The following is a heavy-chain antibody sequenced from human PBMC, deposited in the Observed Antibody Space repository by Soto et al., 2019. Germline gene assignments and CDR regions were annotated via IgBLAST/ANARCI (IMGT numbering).Heavy chain of an antibody. V-gene: IGHV5-51*01. CDR2: IYPGDSDT. J-gene: IGHJ4*02. CDR3: ARQSAYYYDSSGYYFDY. CDR1: GYSFTSYW. D-gene: IGHD3-22*01. Sequence: GESLKISCKGSGYSFTSYWIGWVRQMPGKGLEWMGIIYPGDSDTRYSPSFQGQVTISADKSISTAYLQWSSLKASDTAMYYCARQSAYYYDSSGYYFDYWGQGTLVTVSS.